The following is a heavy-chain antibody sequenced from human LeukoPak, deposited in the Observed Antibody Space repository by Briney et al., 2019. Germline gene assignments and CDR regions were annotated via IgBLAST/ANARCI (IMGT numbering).Heavy chain of an antibody. CDR3: ARVYYYGSGTGIFYAY. D-gene: IGHD3-10*01. CDR1: GYTFTSYD. CDR2: MNPNSGNT. V-gene: IGHV1-8*01. Sequence: ASVKVSCKASGYTFTSYDINWLRQATGQRLEGMGWMNPNSGNTGYEQKFQRRVTMTRNTSISTAYMELSSLRSEDTAVYYWARVYYYGSGTGIFYAYWGQGTLVTVSS. J-gene: IGHJ4*02.